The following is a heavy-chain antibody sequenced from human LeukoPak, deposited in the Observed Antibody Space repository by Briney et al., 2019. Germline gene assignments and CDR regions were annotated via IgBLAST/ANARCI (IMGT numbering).Heavy chain of an antibody. D-gene: IGHD1-26*01. CDR1: GGSFSGYY. J-gene: IGHJ4*02. V-gene: IGHV4-34*01. CDR2: INHSGST. Sequence: SETLSLTCAVYGGSFSGYYWSWIRQPPGKGLEWIGEINHSGSTNYNPSLKSRVTISVDTSKNQFSLKLSSVTAADTAVYYCAVGYYFDYWGQGTLVTVSS. CDR3: AVGYYFDY.